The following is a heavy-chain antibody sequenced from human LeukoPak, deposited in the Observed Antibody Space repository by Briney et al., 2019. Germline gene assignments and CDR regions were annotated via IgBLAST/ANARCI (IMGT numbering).Heavy chain of an antibody. J-gene: IGHJ4*02. CDR3: ARTNYCSGGSCYFETDY. Sequence: GESLKISCKGSGYSFTSYWIGWVRQMPGKGLEWMGIIYPGDSGTRYSPSFQGQVTISADKSISTAYLQWSSLKASDTAMYYCARTNYCSGGSCYFETDYWGQGTLVTVSS. D-gene: IGHD2-15*01. CDR1: GYSFTSYW. CDR2: IYPGDSGT. V-gene: IGHV5-51*01.